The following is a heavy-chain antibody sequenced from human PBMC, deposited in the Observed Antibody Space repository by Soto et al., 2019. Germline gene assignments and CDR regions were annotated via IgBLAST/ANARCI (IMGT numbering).Heavy chain of an antibody. V-gene: IGHV4-30-4*01. CDR3: ARDLWVEPELYYYGMDV. D-gene: IGHD1-1*01. CDR2: IFYSGTT. CDR1: GDSISSADHY. J-gene: IGHJ6*02. Sequence: SETLSLTCTVSGDSISSADHYWSWIRQTPGKGLEWIGHIFYSGTTYYNPSLKSRLTISVDTSKNHFSLRLTSVTAADTAVYYCARDLWVEPELYYYGMDVWGQGTTVTVSS.